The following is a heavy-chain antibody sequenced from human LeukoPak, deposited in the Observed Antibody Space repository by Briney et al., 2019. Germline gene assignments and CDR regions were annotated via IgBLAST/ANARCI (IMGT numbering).Heavy chain of an antibody. J-gene: IGHJ3*02. Sequence: KPGGPLRLSCAASGFTFGSYSMNWVRQAPGKGLEWVSSISSSSSYIYYADSVKGRFTISRDNAKNSLYLQMNSLRAEDTAVYYCHVYDLAAFDIWGQGTMVTVSS. V-gene: IGHV3-21*01. CDR2: ISSSSSYI. CDR1: GFTFGSYS. CDR3: HVYDLAAFDI. D-gene: IGHD3/OR15-3a*01.